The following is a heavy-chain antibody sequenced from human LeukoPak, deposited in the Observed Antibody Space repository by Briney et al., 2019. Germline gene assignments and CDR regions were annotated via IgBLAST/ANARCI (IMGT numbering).Heavy chain of an antibody. V-gene: IGHV1-46*01. CDR2: INPSGGST. CDR1: GYTFTSYY. J-gene: IGHJ3*02. D-gene: IGHD3-22*01. Sequence: GASVKVSCKASGYTFTSYYMHWVRQAPGQGLEWMGIINPSGGSTSYAQKFQGRVTMTRAMSTSTVYMELSRLRSDDTAVYYCARVIYYDLFAFDIWGQGTMVTVSS. CDR3: ARVIYYDLFAFDI.